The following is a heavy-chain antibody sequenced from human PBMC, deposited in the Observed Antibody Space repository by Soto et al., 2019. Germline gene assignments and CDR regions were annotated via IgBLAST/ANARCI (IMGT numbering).Heavy chain of an antibody. CDR2: ISDTGGST. Sequence: PGGSLGLSCAASGFSLSGYTMSWVRQAPGKGLEWVSAISDTGGSTYYADSVKGRFTISREYSKNTLYLQMNSLRAEDTAVYYCAKPPDYNWNDYWGQGTLVTVSS. J-gene: IGHJ4*02. D-gene: IGHD1-20*01. CDR3: AKPPDYNWNDY. CDR1: GFSLSGYT. V-gene: IGHV3-23*01.